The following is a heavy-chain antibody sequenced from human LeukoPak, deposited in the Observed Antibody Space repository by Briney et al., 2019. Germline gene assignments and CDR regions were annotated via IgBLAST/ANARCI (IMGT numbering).Heavy chain of an antibody. Sequence: RASVKVSCKVSGYTLTELPMHWVRQAPGKGLEWMGGFDPEDGETIYAQKFQGRVTMTEDTSTDTAYMELSSLRSEDTAVYYCATRAPIVDLGFDYWGQGTLVTVSS. CDR2: FDPEDGET. CDR1: GYTLTELP. CDR3: ATRAPIVDLGFDY. V-gene: IGHV1-24*01. J-gene: IGHJ4*02. D-gene: IGHD3-16*02.